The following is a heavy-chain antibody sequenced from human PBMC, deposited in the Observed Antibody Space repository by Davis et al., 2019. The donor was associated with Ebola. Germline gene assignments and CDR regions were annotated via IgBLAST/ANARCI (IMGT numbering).Heavy chain of an antibody. V-gene: IGHV1-2*06. CDR2: IYPKTGRA. Sequence: AASVKVSCKASGYTFTGYYIHWVRQAPGQGLEWMGRIYPKTGRAFYAQKFEGRVTMTRDTSMSTFYMELSWLRSDDTAMYYCARVFLYGMDVWGKGTTVTVSP. CDR3: ARVFLYGMDV. CDR1: GYTFTGYY. J-gene: IGHJ6*04. D-gene: IGHD2-21*01.